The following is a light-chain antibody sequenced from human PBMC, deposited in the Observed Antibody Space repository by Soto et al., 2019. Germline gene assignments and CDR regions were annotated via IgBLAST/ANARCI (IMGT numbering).Light chain of an antibody. CDR1: SSDVGSYNL. V-gene: IGLV2-23*01. Sequence: QSALTQPASVSGSPGQSITISCTGTSSDVGSYNLVSWYQQHPGKAPKLMIYEGSKRPSGVSNRFSGSKSGNTASLTISGLHAEDEADYYCCSYAGSSNLVFGGGTKLTVL. CDR2: EGS. J-gene: IGLJ2*01. CDR3: CSYAGSSNLV.